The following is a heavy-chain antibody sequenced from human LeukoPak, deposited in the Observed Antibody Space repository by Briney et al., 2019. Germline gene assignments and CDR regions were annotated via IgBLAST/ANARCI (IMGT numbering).Heavy chain of an antibody. V-gene: IGHV4-59*11. Sequence: SETLSLTCTVSGGSIGSHYWSWIRQPPGKGLEWIGYIYYSGSTNYNPSLKSRVTISVDTSKNQFSLKLSSVTAADTAVYYCARVSYYDSSGYYQYYYYYYMDVWGKGTTVTVSS. CDR2: IYYSGST. CDR1: GGSIGSHY. J-gene: IGHJ6*03. D-gene: IGHD3-22*01. CDR3: ARVSYYDSSGYYQYYYYYYMDV.